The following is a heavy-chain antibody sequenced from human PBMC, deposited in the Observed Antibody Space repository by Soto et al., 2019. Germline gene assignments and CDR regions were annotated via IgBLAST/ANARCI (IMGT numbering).Heavy chain of an antibody. CDR3: ARRSGSSLDAFDI. CDR1: GGTLSSYT. Sequence: QVQLVQSGAEVKKPGSSVKVSCKASGGTLSSYTISWVRQAPGQGLEWMGRIIPILGIANYAQKFQGRVTITADKSTSTAYMELSSLRSEDTAVYYCARRSGSSLDAFDIWGQGTMVTVSS. CDR2: IIPILGIA. J-gene: IGHJ3*02. D-gene: IGHD3-22*01. V-gene: IGHV1-69*02.